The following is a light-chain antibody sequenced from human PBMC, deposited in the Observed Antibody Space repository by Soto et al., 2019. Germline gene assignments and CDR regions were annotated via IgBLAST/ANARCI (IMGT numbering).Light chain of an antibody. CDR1: SSDVGGYNY. J-gene: IGLJ1*01. V-gene: IGLV2-8*01. CDR3: TSYAGDNNV. CDR2: EVN. Sequence: QSVLTQPPSASGSPGQSVTISCTGTSSDVGGYNYVSWYQQHPGKVPKLMVYEVNKRPSGVPDRFSGSKSGNTASLTVSGLQAEDEPDYYCTSYAGDNNVFGTGTKLTVL.